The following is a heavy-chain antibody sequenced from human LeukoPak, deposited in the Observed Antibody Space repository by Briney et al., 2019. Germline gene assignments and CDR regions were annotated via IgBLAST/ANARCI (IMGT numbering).Heavy chain of an antibody. CDR2: IYHSGST. V-gene: IGHV4-4*02. D-gene: IGHD3-16*02. Sequence: PSGTLSLTCAVSGGSISSSNWWSWVRQPPGKGLEWIGEIYHSGSTNYNPSLKSRVTISVDTSKNQFSLKLSSVTAADTAVYYCARVPPRMITFGGVIARGWFDPWGQGTLVTVSS. CDR3: ARVPPRMITFGGVIARGWFDP. J-gene: IGHJ5*02. CDR1: GGSISSSNW.